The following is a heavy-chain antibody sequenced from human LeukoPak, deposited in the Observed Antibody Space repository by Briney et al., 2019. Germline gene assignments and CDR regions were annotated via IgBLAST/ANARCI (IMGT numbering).Heavy chain of an antibody. CDR3: AREFVGGPYYFDY. Sequence: SETLSLTCTVSGGSISSYYWSWIRQPPGKGLEWIGYIYYSGSTNYNPSPKSRVTISVDTSKNQFSLKLSSVTAADTAVYYCAREFVGGPYYFDYWGQGTLVTVSS. D-gene: IGHD1-26*01. CDR1: GGSISSYY. J-gene: IGHJ4*02. CDR2: IYYSGST. V-gene: IGHV4-59*12.